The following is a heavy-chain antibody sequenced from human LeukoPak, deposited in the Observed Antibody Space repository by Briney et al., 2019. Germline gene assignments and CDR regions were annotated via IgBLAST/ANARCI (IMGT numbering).Heavy chain of an antibody. CDR3: ARDRTGTTKVWDY. CDR1: GFTFSSYS. D-gene: IGHD1-1*01. J-gene: IGHJ4*02. Sequence: PGGSLRLSCAASGFTFSSYSMNWVRQAPGKGLEWVSSISSSSSYIYYADSVKGRFTISRDNAKNSLYLQMNSLRAEDTAVYYCARDRTGTTKVWDYWGQGTLVTVSS. CDR2: ISSSSSYI. V-gene: IGHV3-21*01.